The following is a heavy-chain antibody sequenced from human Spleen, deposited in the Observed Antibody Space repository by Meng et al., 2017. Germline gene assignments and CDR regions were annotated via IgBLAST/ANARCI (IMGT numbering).Heavy chain of an antibody. Sequence: QAQVQESGPGLVKPWGTRSLTFLVSGGSISSSAWWIWILQPPGKGLEWIGEINHSGSTNYSPSLESRATISVDTSQNNLSLKLSSVTAADSAVYYCARGPTTMAHDFDYWGQGTLVTVSS. V-gene: IGHV4-4*02. CDR3: ARGPTTMAHDFDY. CDR2: INHSGST. CDR1: GGSISSSAW. D-gene: IGHD4-11*01. J-gene: IGHJ4*02.